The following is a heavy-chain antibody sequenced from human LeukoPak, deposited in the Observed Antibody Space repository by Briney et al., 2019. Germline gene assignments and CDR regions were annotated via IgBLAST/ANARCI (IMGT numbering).Heavy chain of an antibody. V-gene: IGHV1-2*02. CDR2: INPNSGGT. CDR3: VRGVGNMAASFDP. D-gene: IGHD6-13*01. J-gene: IGHJ5*02. CDR1: GYTFTLHY. Sequence: ASVTVSSKASGYTFTLHYMHWVRQAPGQGLEWMGWINPNSGGTDYGQKFQGRVTMTRDTSISTAYMELSRLTSDDTAVYYCVRGVGNMAASFDPWGQGTLVTVSS.